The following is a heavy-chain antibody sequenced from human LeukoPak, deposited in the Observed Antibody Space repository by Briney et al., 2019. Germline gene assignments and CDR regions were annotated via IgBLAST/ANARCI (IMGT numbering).Heavy chain of an antibody. CDR1: GFTFSSYE. CDR2: IVGGGATI. Sequence: GGSLRLSCVVSGFTFSSYEMNWVRQAPGKGLEWVACIVGGGATIYYADSVKGRFTISRDNAKNSLYLQMNSLRAEDTAIYYCARAPRGNNMGRGLDFDYWGQGTLVTVSS. CDR3: ARAPRGNNMGRGLDFDY. V-gene: IGHV3-48*03. D-gene: IGHD3-10*01. J-gene: IGHJ4*02.